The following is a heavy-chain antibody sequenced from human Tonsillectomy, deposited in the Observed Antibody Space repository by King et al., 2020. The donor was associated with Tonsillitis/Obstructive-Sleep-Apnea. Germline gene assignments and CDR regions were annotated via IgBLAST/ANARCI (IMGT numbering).Heavy chain of an antibody. Sequence: VQLVESGGGVVQPGRSLRLSCAVSGFTFSSYGMHWVRQAPGKGLEWVAVISYDGSNKYYADSVKGRFTISRDNSKSTLYLQMNSLRAEDTAVYYCAKTYYDFWSGYLHYYYYGMDVWGQGTTVTVSS. V-gene: IGHV3-30*18. CDR3: AKTYYDFWSGYLHYYYYGMDV. J-gene: IGHJ6*02. CDR2: ISYDGSNK. CDR1: GFTFSSYG. D-gene: IGHD3-3*01.